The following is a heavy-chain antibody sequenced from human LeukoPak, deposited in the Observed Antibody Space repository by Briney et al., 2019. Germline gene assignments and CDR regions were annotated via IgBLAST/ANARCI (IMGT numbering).Heavy chain of an antibody. CDR2: INHSGSA. J-gene: IGHJ4*02. CDR1: GGSFSGYY. CDR3: ASFNQLATSPGDY. D-gene: IGHD2-2*01. V-gene: IGHV4-34*01. Sequence: PSETLSLTCAVSGGSFSGYYWTWIRQPPGKGLERIGEINHSGSANYNPSLKSRVTISLDTSKNQFSLKLGSVTAADTAVYYCASFNQLATSPGDYWGQGTLVTVSS.